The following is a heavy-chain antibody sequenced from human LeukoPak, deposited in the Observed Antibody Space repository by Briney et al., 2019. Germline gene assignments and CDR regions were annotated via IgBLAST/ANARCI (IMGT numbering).Heavy chain of an antibody. V-gene: IGHV3-23*01. J-gene: IGHJ6*03. D-gene: IGHD2-2*02. CDR1: GVTFSSYG. CDR3: ARGGMRGKISYTYYYMDV. Sequence: GGSLRLSCAASGVTFSSYGMNWVRQAPGKGLEWVSGFSGSTGSTHYADSVKGRFTISRDNSRDTLSLQMNSLRGEDTAVYYCARGGMRGKISYTYYYMDVWGKGTTVTVSS. CDR2: FSGSTGST.